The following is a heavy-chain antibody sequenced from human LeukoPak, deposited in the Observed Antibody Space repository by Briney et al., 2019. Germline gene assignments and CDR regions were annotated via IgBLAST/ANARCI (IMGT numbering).Heavy chain of an antibody. Sequence: SETLSLTCTVSGGSISSYYWSWIRQPPGKGLEWIGYIYYSGSTNYNPSLKSRVTISVDTSKNQFSLKLSSVTAADTAVYYCAREGNDSASSWFFFDYWGQGTLVTVSS. J-gene: IGHJ4*02. CDR3: AREGNDSASSWFFFDY. CDR1: GGSISSYY. CDR2: IYYSGST. D-gene: IGHD6-13*01. V-gene: IGHV4-59*12.